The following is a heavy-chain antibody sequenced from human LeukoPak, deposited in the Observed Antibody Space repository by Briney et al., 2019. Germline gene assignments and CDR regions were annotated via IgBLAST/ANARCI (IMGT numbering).Heavy chain of an antibody. J-gene: IGHJ4*02. CDR2: IYYSGST. CDR1: GGSISSYH. CDR3: ASSRNSRVFDY. V-gene: IGHV4-59*01. D-gene: IGHD6-13*01. Sequence: SETLSLTCTVSGGSISSYHWSWIRQPPGKGLEWIGYIYYSGSTSYNPSLKSRVTISVDTSKNQFSLKLSSVTAADTAVYYCASSRNSRVFDYWGQGTLVTVSS.